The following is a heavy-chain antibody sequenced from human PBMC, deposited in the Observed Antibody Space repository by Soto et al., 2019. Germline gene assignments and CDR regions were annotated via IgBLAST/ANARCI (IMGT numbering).Heavy chain of an antibody. CDR1: GGSISSGGYY. Sequence: SETLSLTCTVSGGSISSGGYYWSWIRQHPGKGLEWIGYIYYSGSTYYNPSLKSRVTISVDTSKNQFSLKLSSVTAADTAVYYCARDRYGTTSLDYWGQGTLVTVSS. D-gene: IGHD1-7*01. CDR2: IYYSGST. CDR3: ARDRYGTTSLDY. V-gene: IGHV4-31*03. J-gene: IGHJ4*02.